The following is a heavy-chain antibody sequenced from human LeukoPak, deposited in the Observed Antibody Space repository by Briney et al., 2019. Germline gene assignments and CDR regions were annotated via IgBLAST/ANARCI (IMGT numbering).Heavy chain of an antibody. Sequence: GGSLRLSCAASGFGFSTHDMSRGRQVPGKGPEWVSSISGSGTGTYYTDSVKGRFTISRDTSKNTLYLQMDNLRVEDTAVYYCVKGFHFDWWGQGTLVIVSS. CDR2: ISGSGTGT. CDR1: GFGFSTHD. V-gene: IGHV3-23*01. J-gene: IGHJ4*02. CDR3: VKGFHFDW.